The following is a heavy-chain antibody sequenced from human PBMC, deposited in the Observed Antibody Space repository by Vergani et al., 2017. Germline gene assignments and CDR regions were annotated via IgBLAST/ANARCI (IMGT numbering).Heavy chain of an antibody. J-gene: IGHJ3*02. CDR3: ARDRREAAADAFDI. D-gene: IGHD6-13*01. CDR1: GGTFSSYA. Sequence: QVQLVQSGAEVKKPGSSVKVSCKASGGTFSSYAISWVRQAPGQGLEWMGRIIPILGIENYAQKFQGRVPITADKSTSTAYMELRSLRSEYTAVYYCARDRREAAADAFDIWGQGTMVTVSS. V-gene: IGHV1-69*04. CDR2: IIPILGIE.